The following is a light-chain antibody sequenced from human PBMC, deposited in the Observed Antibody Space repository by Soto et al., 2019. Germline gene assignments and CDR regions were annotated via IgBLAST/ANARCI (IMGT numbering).Light chain of an antibody. V-gene: IGLV2-14*03. CDR1: SSDVGAYNH. CDR3: SSHASGSTLI. CDR2: DVS. J-gene: IGLJ2*01. Sequence: QSALTQPASVSGTPGQSTTISCTGTSSDVGAYNHISWYQQHPGKAPKLLIYDVSNRPSGLSNRFSGSKSGNTASLTIAGLQADDEADYYFSSHASGSTLIFGGGTKLTVL.